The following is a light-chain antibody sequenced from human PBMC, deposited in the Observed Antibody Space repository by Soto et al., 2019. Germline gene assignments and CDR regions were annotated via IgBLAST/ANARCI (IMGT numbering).Light chain of an antibody. CDR3: QQRSNWPPVIT. CDR1: QTFSSH. CDR2: DAS. J-gene: IGKJ5*01. Sequence: EIVLTQSPATLSLSPGERATLSCRASQTFSSHLAWYQQKPGQAPRLLIYDASKRAAGIAARFSGRGPGTDFTLTISSLEPEDFAVYYCQQRSNWPPVITFGQGTRLEIK. V-gene: IGKV3-11*01.